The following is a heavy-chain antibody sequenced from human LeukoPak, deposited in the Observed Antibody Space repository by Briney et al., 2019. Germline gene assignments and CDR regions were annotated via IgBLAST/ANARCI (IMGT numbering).Heavy chain of an antibody. J-gene: IGHJ3*01. V-gene: IGHV2-5*01. Sequence: GSGPTLVKPTQTLTLTCTFSGFSLSTNEVGVGWIRQPPGKALEWLALFYWNDEKHFSPSLRTRLTITKDPSKNQVVLTLTNMDPVDTATYYCAHSRLITTGDAFDVWGQGTMVTVSS. CDR1: GFSLSTNEVG. D-gene: IGHD7-27*01. CDR3: AHSRLITTGDAFDV. CDR2: FYWNDEK.